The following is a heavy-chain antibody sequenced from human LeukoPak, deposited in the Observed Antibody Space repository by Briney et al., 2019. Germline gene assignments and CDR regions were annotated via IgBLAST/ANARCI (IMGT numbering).Heavy chain of an antibody. CDR2: ISAYNGNT. J-gene: IGHJ4*02. Sequence: ASVKVSCKASGYTFTNYDISWVRQAPGQGLEWMGWISAYNGNTNYAQKLQGRVTMTTDTSTSTAYMELRSLRSDDTAVYYCARQWYYYGSGSYRYWGQGTLVTVSS. CDR3: ARQWYYYGSGSYRY. D-gene: IGHD3-10*01. CDR1: GYTFTNYD. V-gene: IGHV1-18*01.